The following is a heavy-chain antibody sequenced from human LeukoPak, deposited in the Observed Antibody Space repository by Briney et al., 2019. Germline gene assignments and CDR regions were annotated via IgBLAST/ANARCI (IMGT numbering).Heavy chain of an antibody. CDR3: ARDYGGVMFDS. V-gene: IGHV3-48*03. CDR1: GFTFSRFE. Sequence: GGSLRLYCAASGFTFSRFEMNWVRHGPGKGLEWVSYISGSGSTKYYAETAKGRFTISRDNGKNSLYLQMNSLRAEDTAVYYCARDYGGVMFDSWGQGTLVTVSS. J-gene: IGHJ4*02. D-gene: IGHD4-23*01. CDR2: ISGSGSTK.